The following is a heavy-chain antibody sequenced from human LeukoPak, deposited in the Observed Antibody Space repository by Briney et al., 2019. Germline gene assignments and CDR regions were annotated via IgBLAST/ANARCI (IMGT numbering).Heavy chain of an antibody. Sequence: GGSLRLSCAASGFTFSTYAMSWVRQAPGKGPEWVSTIYTSGSTTYYADSVKGRFTISRDNSKNTLDLQMSSLRAEDTAVYFCAKVRISSVGGTYDHWGQGTLVSVSS. V-gene: IGHV3-23*05. CDR3: AKVRISSVGGTYDH. CDR2: IYTSGSTT. D-gene: IGHD6-19*01. J-gene: IGHJ4*02. CDR1: GFTFSTYA.